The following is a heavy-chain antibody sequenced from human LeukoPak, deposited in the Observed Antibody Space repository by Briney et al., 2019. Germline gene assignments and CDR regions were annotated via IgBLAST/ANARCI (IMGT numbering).Heavy chain of an antibody. J-gene: IGHJ3*02. CDR2: IIPIFGTA. Sequence: SVKVSCKASVGTLSSYAISRVRQAPGQGLEWLGGIIPIFGTANYAQKFQGRVTITADKSTSTAYMELSSLRSEDTAVYYCARSHYYGSGSHDAFDIWGQGTMVTVSS. D-gene: IGHD3-10*01. CDR1: VGTLSSYA. V-gene: IGHV1-69*06. CDR3: ARSHYYGSGSHDAFDI.